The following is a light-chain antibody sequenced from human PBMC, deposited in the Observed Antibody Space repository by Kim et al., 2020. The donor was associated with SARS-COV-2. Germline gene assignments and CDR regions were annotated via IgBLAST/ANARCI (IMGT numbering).Light chain of an antibody. CDR3: HSRDSSGNPWV. CDR2: GES. V-gene: IGLV3-19*01. J-gene: IGLJ3*02. Sequence: AVGQTGRITCQGDSLNRDYPSGYRQKPGQAPVLGVYGESSRPSGIPDRFSGSRSGSTGSLTITGAQAEDEADYCCHSRDSSGNPWVFGGGTKLTVL. CDR1: SLNRDY.